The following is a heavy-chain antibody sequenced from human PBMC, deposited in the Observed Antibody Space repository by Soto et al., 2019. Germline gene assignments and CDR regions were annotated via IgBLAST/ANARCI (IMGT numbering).Heavy chain of an antibody. CDR3: ARGSDSSSWSYAFDI. Sequence: QVQLRESGPGLVKPSQTLSLTCTVSGGSISSGGFYWSWIRQHPGEGLEWIGYIYYSGSAYYNPSLKSRVAISVDTSKNQFSLKLSSVTAADTALYYCARGSDSSSWSYAFDIWGQGTMVTVSS. V-gene: IGHV4-31*03. J-gene: IGHJ3*02. CDR1: GGSISSGGFY. D-gene: IGHD6-13*01. CDR2: IYYSGSA.